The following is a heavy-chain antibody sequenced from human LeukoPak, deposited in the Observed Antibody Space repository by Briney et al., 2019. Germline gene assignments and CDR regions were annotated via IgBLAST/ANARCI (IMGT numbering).Heavy chain of an antibody. CDR2: IYHTEST. J-gene: IGHJ4*02. CDR3: ACSLGIGSLFDI. D-gene: IGHD7-27*01. V-gene: IGHV4-34*01. CDR1: GGSFSGYY. Sequence: PSETLSLTCAVYGGSFSGYYWSWIRQPPGKDLEWIGYIYHTESTYYNPSLKSRVTMSIDRSKNQFSLKLNSVTAADTAVYYCACSLGIGSLFDIWGQGTLVTVSS.